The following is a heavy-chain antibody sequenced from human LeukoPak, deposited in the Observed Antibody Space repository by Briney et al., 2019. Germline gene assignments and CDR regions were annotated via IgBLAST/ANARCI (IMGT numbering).Heavy chain of an antibody. CDR3: ARTRSYYNWFDP. CDR2: MNPNSGNT. D-gene: IGHD1-26*01. V-gene: IGHV1-8*01. Sequence: ASVKVSCKAAGYTFASSDINCMRQATGQGLEWMGWMNPNSGNTGYAQKFQGRVTITRDTSASTAYMELSSLRSEDTAVYYCARTRSYYNWFDPWGQGTLVTVSS. J-gene: IGHJ5*02. CDR1: GYTFASSD.